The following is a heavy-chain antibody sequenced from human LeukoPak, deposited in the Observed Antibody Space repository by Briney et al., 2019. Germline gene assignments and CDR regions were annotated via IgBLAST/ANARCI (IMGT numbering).Heavy chain of an antibody. CDR1: GYTFTGYY. D-gene: IGHD3-22*01. V-gene: IGHV1-2*02. Sequence: APVKVSCKASGYTFTGYYMHWVRQAPGQGLEWMGWINPNSGGTNYAQKFQGRVAMTRDTSISTAYMELSRLRSDDTAVYYCARDGIVVVSDAFDIWGQGTMVTVSS. J-gene: IGHJ3*02. CDR3: ARDGIVVVSDAFDI. CDR2: INPNSGGT.